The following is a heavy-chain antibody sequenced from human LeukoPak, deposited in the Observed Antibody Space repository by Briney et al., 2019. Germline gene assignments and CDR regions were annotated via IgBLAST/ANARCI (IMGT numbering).Heavy chain of an antibody. V-gene: IGHV1-2*02. CDR1: GYTFTGYY. D-gene: IGHD2-15*01. CDR3: AREDCSGGSCYSTY. CDR2: INPNSGGT. J-gene: IGHJ4*02. Sequence: GASVKVSCKASGYTFTGYYMHWVRQAPGQGLEWMGWINPNSGGTNYAQKFQGRVTMTRDTSISTAYMELSRLRSDDTAVYYCAREDCSGGSCYSTYWGQGTLVTVSS.